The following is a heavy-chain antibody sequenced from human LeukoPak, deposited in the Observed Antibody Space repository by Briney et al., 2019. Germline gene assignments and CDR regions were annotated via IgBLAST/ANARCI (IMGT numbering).Heavy chain of an antibody. J-gene: IGHJ4*02. CDR3: ARDTQAARFDY. V-gene: IGHV3-74*01. Sequence: DSVKGRFTISRDNAKNTLYLQMNSLRAEDTAVYYCARDTQAARFDYWGQGTLVTVSS. D-gene: IGHD2-15*01.